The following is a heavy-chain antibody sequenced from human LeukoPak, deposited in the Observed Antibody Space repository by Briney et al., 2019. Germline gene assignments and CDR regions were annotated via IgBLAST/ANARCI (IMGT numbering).Heavy chain of an antibody. J-gene: IGHJ4*02. CDR3: ARDLGIMITFGFDY. D-gene: IGHD3-16*01. CDR1: GYTFTGYY. Sequence: ASVKVSCKASGYTFTGYYMHWVRQAPGQGLEWMGWINPNSGGTNYAQKFQGRVTITRDTSASTAYMELSSLRSEDTAVYYCARDLGIMITFGFDYWGQGTLVTVSS. V-gene: IGHV1-2*02. CDR2: INPNSGGT.